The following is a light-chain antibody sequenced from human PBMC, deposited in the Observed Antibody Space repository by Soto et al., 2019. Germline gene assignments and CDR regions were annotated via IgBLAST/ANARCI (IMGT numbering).Light chain of an antibody. CDR2: EVS. CDR3: TSYSSSSTYVV. J-gene: IGLJ2*01. Sequence: QSALTQPASVSGFPGQSITISCTGTSSDVGRYKYVCWYQQLPGRAPRLMIYEVSNRPSGVSNRFSGSKSGNTASLTISGLQAEDEGDYYCTSYSSSSTYVVFGGGTKLTGL. CDR1: SSDVGRYKY. V-gene: IGLV2-14*01.